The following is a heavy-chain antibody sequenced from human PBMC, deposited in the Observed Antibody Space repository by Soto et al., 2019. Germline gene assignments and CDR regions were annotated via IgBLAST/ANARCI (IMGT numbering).Heavy chain of an antibody. CDR1: GHSISSGVYY. D-gene: IGHD2-21*01. CDR3: ARYGYCYSARFFDY. Sequence: PWETLSLTCAVSGHSISSGVYYWGWIRQRAGGGLEWFGSSYHSGSTYYTHSLKSRFTLSGDTSKNQLSLKLSTVPAVDTAVYYCARYGYCYSARFFDYWGQGMRVTVSS. CDR2: SYHSGST. V-gene: IGHV4-38-2*01. J-gene: IGHJ4*02.